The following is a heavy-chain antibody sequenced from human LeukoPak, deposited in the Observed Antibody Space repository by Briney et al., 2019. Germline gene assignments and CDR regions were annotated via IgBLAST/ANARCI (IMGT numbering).Heavy chain of an antibody. CDR3: ARDYSGYDA. CDR2: INPNRGGT. CDR1: GYTFTGYY. V-gene: IGHV1-2*06. Sequence: ASVKVSCKASGYTFTGYYMHWVRQAPGQGLEWMGRINPNRGGTNYAQKFQGRVTMTRDTSTSTVYMELSSLRSEDTAVYYCARDYSGYDAWGQGTLVTVSS. D-gene: IGHD5-12*01. J-gene: IGHJ5*02.